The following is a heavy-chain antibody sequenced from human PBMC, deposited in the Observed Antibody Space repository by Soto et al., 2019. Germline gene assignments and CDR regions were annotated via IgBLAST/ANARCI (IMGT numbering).Heavy chain of an antibody. V-gene: IGHV3-74*01. J-gene: IGHJ4*02. D-gene: IGHD6-13*01. CDR1: GFVFTNFW. Sequence: GGSLSLSCEASGFVFTNFWMHWVRHVPGKGLVWVARIDTSGDSTNYAESVKGRFTISRDNAKHTVSLQMNSLRVEDTGVYYCAKDSWYFDLWSQGSQVTVSS. CDR3: AKDSWYFDL. CDR2: IDTSGDST.